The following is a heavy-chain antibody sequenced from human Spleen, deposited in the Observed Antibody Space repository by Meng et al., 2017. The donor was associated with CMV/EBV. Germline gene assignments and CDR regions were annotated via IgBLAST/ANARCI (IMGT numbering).Heavy chain of an antibody. J-gene: IGHJ4*02. Sequence: GGSLRLSCVASGFAFSSYWMAWVRQAPGKGPEWVANIRPDGSEKYYLDSVKGRFTISRDNARNSLYLQLNSLRVEDAAVYYCARIGSRSEWGQGTLVTVSS. CDR2: IRPDGSEK. CDR3: ARIGSRSE. V-gene: IGHV3-7*01. D-gene: IGHD3-3*01. CDR1: GFAFSSYW.